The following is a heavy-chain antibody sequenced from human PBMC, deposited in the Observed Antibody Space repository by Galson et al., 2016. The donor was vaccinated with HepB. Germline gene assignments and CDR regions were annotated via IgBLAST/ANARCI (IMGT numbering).Heavy chain of an antibody. CDR2: ISSGSRDI. V-gene: IGHV3-21*04. J-gene: IGHJ3*02. D-gene: IGHD1-26*01. Sequence: SLRLSCAASGFTFSDFSMNWVRQAPGKGLEWVSSISSGSRDIYYADSVKGRFTISRDNAKNSLYLQMNSLRAEDTAVYYCAKDRGFGSYRFGAFDIWGQGTIVTVSS. CDR3: AKDRGFGSYRFGAFDI. CDR1: GFTFSDFS.